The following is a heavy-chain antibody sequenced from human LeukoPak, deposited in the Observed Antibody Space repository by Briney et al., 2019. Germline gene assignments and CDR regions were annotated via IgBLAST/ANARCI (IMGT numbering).Heavy chain of an antibody. Sequence: GGSLRLSCAASGFIFSKYAMSWVRQAPGKGLDWVSGISGSGSSTYYADSVKGRFTISRDNSKNTLYLQMNSPRVEDMAVYYCAKGPYDSRPYYFDHWGQGTLVTVSS. CDR1: GFIFSKYA. J-gene: IGHJ4*02. CDR2: ISGSGSST. D-gene: IGHD3-22*01. CDR3: AKGPYDSRPYYFDH. V-gene: IGHV3-23*01.